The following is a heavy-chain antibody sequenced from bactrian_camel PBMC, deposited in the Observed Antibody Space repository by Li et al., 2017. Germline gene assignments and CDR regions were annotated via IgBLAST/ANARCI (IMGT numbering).Heavy chain of an antibody. J-gene: IGHJ6*01. V-gene: IGHV3S40*01. CDR1: GFTFSDFA. Sequence: VQLVESGGGLVQPGGTLTLSCRSSGFTFSDFAMSWVRQAPGKGLEWVSAINNGGGPTYYADSAKGRFTISRDNAKNTLYLLLNSLKTEDTAMYHCAKDDYCSGSWCLPADFGYWGRWTQVTVS. CDR3: AKDDYCSGSWCLPADFGY. D-gene: IGHD3*01. CDR2: INNGGGPT.